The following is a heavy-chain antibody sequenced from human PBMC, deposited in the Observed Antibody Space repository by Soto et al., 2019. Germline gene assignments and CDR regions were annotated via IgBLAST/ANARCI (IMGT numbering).Heavy chain of an antibody. CDR2: IYYSGST. D-gene: IGHD3-22*01. J-gene: IGHJ4*02. CDR1: GGSISSGGYY. CDR3: ARMWGGKDYYDSSGYYGY. V-gene: IGHV4-31*03. Sequence: QVQLQESGPGLVKPSQTLSLTCTVSGGSISSGGYYWSWIRQHPGKGLEWIGYIYYSGSTYYTQSLKSRVTISVDTSKNQFSLKLSSVTAADTAVYYCARMWGGKDYYDSSGYYGYWGQGTLVTVSS.